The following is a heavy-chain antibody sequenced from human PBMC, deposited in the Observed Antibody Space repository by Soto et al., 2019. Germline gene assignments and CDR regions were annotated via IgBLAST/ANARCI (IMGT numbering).Heavy chain of an antibody. CDR1: GGSISSYY. CDR2: IYYSGST. V-gene: IGHV4-59*08. D-gene: IGHD6-19*01. CDR3: ASASIAVAGNIAFDI. Sequence: SETLSLTCTVSGGSISSYYWSWIRQPPGKGLEWIGYIYYSGSTNYNPSLKSRVTISVDTSKNQFSLKLSSVTAADTAVYYCASASIAVAGNIAFDIWGQGTMVTVSS. J-gene: IGHJ3*02.